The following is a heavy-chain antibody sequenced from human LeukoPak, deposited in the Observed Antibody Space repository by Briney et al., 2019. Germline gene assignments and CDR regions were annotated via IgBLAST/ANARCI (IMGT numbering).Heavy chain of an antibody. Sequence: GGSLRLSCTASGFPFIEYSMNWVRQVPGKGLEWISYIGIDSGNTKYADSVRGRFTISADKAKNSLYLQMNSLRVEDTAVYYCARAPDSFDYWGQGTLVTVSS. CDR1: GFPFIEYS. V-gene: IGHV3-48*01. J-gene: IGHJ4*02. CDR2: IGIDSGNT. CDR3: ARAPDSFDY.